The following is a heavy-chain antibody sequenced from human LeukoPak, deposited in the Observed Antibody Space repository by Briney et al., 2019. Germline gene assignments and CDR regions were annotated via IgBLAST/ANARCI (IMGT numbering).Heavy chain of an antibody. CDR3: ARDYYDSSGYYPIPFDS. V-gene: IGHV6-1*01. J-gene: IGHJ4*02. D-gene: IGHD3-22*01. CDR2: TYCRSKWYD. Sequence: SQTLSLTCATFGDSVSINSAAWNWIRQSPSRGLEWLGRTYCRSKWYDAYAVSVKSRITINPDTSKNQFSLQLNSVTPEDTAVYYCARDYYDSSGYYPIPFDSWGQGTLVTVSS. CDR1: GDSVSINSAA.